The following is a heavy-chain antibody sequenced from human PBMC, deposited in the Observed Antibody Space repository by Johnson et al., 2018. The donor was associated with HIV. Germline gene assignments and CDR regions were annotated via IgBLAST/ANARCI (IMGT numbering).Heavy chain of an antibody. Sequence: VQLVESGGGVVRPGGSLRLSCAASGFTFSSYAMHWVRQAPGKGLEWVAIISYDGSNKNYADSVKGRFTVSRDNSKNTLFLQMNGLRAEDTAVYYCAREGRTGPDTFDIWGQGTMLTVSS. CDR2: ISYDGSNK. J-gene: IGHJ3*02. CDR3: AREGRTGPDTFDI. CDR1: GFTFSSYA. V-gene: IGHV3-30*04.